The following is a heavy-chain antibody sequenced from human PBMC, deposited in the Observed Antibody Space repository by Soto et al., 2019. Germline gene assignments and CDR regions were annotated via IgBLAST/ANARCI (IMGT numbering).Heavy chain of an antibody. CDR3: ARVRDSSGWYEAGGGAFDI. Sequence: PSESPSLTXTVSGGSISSYYWSWIRQPPGKGLEWIGYIYYSGSTNYNPSLKSRVTISVDTSKSQFSLKLSSVTAADTAVYYCARVRDSSGWYEAGGGAFDIWGQGTMVTVSS. CDR2: IYYSGST. J-gene: IGHJ3*02. D-gene: IGHD6-19*01. V-gene: IGHV4-59*01. CDR1: GGSISSYY.